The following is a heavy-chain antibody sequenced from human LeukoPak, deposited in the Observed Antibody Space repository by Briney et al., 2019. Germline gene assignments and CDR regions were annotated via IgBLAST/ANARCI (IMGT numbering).Heavy chain of an antibody. Sequence: GGSLRLSCAASGFTFNKYWMSWVRQAPGKGLEWVANIKEDGSEKIYVDSVKGRFTISRDNAEKSLYLQMNSLRAEDTAVYYCARDEIGGSFEYWGQGTQVTVSS. CDR3: ARDEIGGSFEY. J-gene: IGHJ4*02. CDR1: GFTFNKYW. V-gene: IGHV3-7*01. CDR2: IKEDGSEK. D-gene: IGHD1-26*01.